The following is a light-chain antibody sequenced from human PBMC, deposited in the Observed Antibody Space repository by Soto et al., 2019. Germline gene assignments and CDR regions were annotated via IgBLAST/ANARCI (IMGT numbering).Light chain of an antibody. V-gene: IGKV3-20*01. CDR3: QQYGSSTWT. Sequence: DIFLTQAPVTLCLSPFRRATFSCRASQSVSSSYLAWYQQKPGQAPRLLIYGASSRATGIPDRFSGSGSGTDFTLTISRLEPEDFAVYYCQQYGSSTWTFGQGTKVDNK. CDR1: QSVSSSY. J-gene: IGKJ1*01. CDR2: GAS.